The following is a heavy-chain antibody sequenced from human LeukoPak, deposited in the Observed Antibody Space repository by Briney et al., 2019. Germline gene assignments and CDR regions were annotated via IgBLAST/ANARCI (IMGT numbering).Heavy chain of an antibody. CDR1: GGSISSYY. Sequence: PSETLSLTCTVSGGSISSYYWSWIRQPPGKGLEWIGYIYYSGSTNYNPSLKSRVTISVDTSKNQFSLKLSSVTAADTAVDYCARTSGSGSYYYYYYYGMDVWGQGTTVTVSS. J-gene: IGHJ6*02. V-gene: IGHV4-59*01. CDR2: IYYSGST. D-gene: IGHD3-10*01. CDR3: ARTSGSGSYYYYYYYGMDV.